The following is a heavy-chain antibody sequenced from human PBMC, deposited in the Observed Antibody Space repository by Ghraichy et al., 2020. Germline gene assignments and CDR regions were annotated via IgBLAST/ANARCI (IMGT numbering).Heavy chain of an antibody. Sequence: SETLSLTCTVSGGSISSYYWSWIRQPPGKGLEWIGYIYYSGSTNYNPSLKSRVTISVDTSKNQFSLKLSSVTAADTAVYYCARDSSSGWSPGDYYGMDVWGQGTTVTVSS. J-gene: IGHJ6*02. D-gene: IGHD6-19*01. CDR1: GGSISSYY. CDR3: ARDSSSGWSPGDYYGMDV. V-gene: IGHV4-59*01. CDR2: IYYSGST.